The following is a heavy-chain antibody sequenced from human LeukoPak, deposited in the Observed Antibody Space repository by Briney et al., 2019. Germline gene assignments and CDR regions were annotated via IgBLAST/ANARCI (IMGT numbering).Heavy chain of an antibody. CDR2: ISYDGSNK. J-gene: IGHJ3*02. D-gene: IGHD3-10*01. V-gene: IGHV3-30*03. CDR1: GFTFSSYG. Sequence: GGSLRLSCAASGFTFSSYGMHWVRQAPGKGLEWVAVISYDGSNKYYADSVKGRFTISRDNSKNTLYLQMNSLRAEDTAVYYCASWGWFGDAFDIWGQGTMVTVSS. CDR3: ASWGWFGDAFDI.